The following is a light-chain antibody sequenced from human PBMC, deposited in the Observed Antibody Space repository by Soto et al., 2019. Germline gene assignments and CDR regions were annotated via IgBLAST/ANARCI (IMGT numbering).Light chain of an antibody. CDR3: QHDGSSPPVT. CDR1: QSVSSSY. V-gene: IGKV3-20*01. CDR2: GAS. Sequence: EIVLTQSPGTLSLSPGERATLSCRASQSVSSSYLAWYQQKPGQAPRLLIYGASSRATGIQDRFSGSGSGTDSTLTISRLEPEDLVVYYDQHDGSSPPVTCGQGTRLEIK. J-gene: IGKJ5*01.